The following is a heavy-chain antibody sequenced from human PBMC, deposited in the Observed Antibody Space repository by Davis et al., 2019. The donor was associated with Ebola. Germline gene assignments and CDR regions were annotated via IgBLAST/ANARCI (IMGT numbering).Heavy chain of an antibody. Sequence: MPGGSLRLSCTVSGGSVNSGTYYWSWIRQPPGKGLEWIGYIYYSGSTNYNPSLKSRVTISVDTSKNQFSLKLSSVTAADTAVYYCARATTVPLNWFDPWGQGTLVTVSS. CDR2: IYYSGST. J-gene: IGHJ5*02. CDR1: GGSVNSGTYY. V-gene: IGHV4-61*01. CDR3: ARATTVPLNWFDP. D-gene: IGHD4-17*01.